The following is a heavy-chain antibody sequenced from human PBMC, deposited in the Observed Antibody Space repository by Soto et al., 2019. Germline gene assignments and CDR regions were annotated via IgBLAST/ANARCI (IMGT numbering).Heavy chain of an antibody. Sequence: QAHLVQSGPEVKKPGASVKVSCKGSGYIFTSYGIAWVRQAPGQGLEWMGWISAHNGKTEYAPKFQDRVTVTRDTSTSTAYLELRSLRSDDTALYYCARGRYGDYWGQGALVTVSS. D-gene: IGHD4-17*01. CDR3: ARGRYGDY. J-gene: IGHJ4*02. CDR2: ISAHNGKT. V-gene: IGHV1-18*01. CDR1: GYIFTSYG.